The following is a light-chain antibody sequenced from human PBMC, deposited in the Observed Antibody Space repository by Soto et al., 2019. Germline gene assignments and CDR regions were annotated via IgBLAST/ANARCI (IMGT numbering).Light chain of an antibody. CDR3: QQYNSWPLLT. V-gene: IGKV3D-15*01. CDR2: GAS. CDR1: QSVSRN. J-gene: IGKJ4*01. Sequence: IVMTQSPVTLSVSPGERATLSCRASQSVSRNLAWYQQKAGQAPRLLIYGASSRATGIPDRFSGSGSGTEFTLTINSLQSEDFAIYYCQQYNSWPLLTFGGGTKVDIK.